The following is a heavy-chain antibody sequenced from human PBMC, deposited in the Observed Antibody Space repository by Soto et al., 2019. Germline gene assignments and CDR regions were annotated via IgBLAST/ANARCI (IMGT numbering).Heavy chain of an antibody. CDR2: MNPNSGNT. CDR1: GYTFTSYD. D-gene: IGHD4-17*01. J-gene: IGHJ5*02. Sequence: QVQLVQSGAEVKKPGASVKVSCKASGYTFTSYDINWVRQATGQGLEYLGWMNPNSGNTAYVQKFQGRVTMTWDTSITTAYMELSSLRSEDTAVYFCARGIKYGAYPRWFDPWGQGTLVTVSS. CDR3: ARGIKYGAYPRWFDP. V-gene: IGHV1-8*01.